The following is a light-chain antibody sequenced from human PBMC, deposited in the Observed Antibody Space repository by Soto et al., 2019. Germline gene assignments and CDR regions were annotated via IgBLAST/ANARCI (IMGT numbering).Light chain of an antibody. CDR3: QHRSHSPPTWT. CDR2: DAS. Sequence: EIVLTQSPATLSLSPGDRATLSCRASQSIGTYLAWYQQKPGQAPRLLIYDASNRATGIPARFSGSGSGTDFTRTISSLEPEDFAVYFCQHRSHSPPTWTFGQGTKVEIK. V-gene: IGKV3-11*01. CDR1: QSIGTY. J-gene: IGKJ1*01.